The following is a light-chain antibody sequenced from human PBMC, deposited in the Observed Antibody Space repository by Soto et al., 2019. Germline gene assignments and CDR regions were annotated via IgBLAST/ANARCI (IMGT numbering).Light chain of an antibody. J-gene: IGKJ1*01. CDR3: QQYFNWPLTWT. Sequence: EIEWTQSPATLSVSAGGTVTLSCRASQSIRTNVAWYQQIPGQAPRLLVYGASTRATGVPARFSGSGSGIEFTLTIRSLQSEDSAFYYCQQYFNWPLTWTFGPGTKVQIK. V-gene: IGKV3-15*01. CDR1: QSIRTN. CDR2: GAS.